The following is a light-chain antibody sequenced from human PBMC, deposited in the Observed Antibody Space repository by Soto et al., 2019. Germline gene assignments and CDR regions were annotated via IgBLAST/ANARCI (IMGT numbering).Light chain of an antibody. CDR3: QQYNNVST. J-gene: IGKJ1*01. CDR1: QSLSSR. CDR2: DAS. V-gene: IGKV1-5*01. Sequence: IHMTQSPSTLSASVGDRVTITCRASQSLSSRLAWYQQKPGKAPELLIYDASSLKSGVPSRFSGSESGTEFTLTISSLKPDDFATYSCQQYNNVSTFALGTK.